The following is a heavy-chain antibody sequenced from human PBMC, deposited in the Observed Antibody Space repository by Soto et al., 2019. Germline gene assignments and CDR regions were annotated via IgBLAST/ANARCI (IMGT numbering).Heavy chain of an antibody. CDR3: AREDRGSYGVLDY. CDR2: ISSSTSTI. V-gene: IGHV3-48*02. CDR1: GFSFRSYS. D-gene: IGHD5-18*01. Sequence: GGSLRLSCAASGFSFRSYSMNWVRQAPGKGLEWISYISSSTSTIYYADSVKGRFTISRDTAKNSLYLQMNSLRDEDTAIYYCAREDRGSYGVLDYWGQGTPVTVSS. J-gene: IGHJ4*02.